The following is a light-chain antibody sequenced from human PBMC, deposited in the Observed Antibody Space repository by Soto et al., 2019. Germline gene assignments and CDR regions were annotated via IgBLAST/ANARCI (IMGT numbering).Light chain of an antibody. CDR2: EVS. CDR3: SSYTSSSTLVV. Sequence: QSALTQPASVSGSPGQSITISCTGTSSDVGGYNYVSWYQQHPGKAPKLMIYEVSNRPSGVSNRFSGSKSGNTASLTISGLQAEDEADYYCSSYTSSSTLVVFGTGPQLTVL. J-gene: IGLJ1*01. CDR1: SSDVGGYNY. V-gene: IGLV2-14*01.